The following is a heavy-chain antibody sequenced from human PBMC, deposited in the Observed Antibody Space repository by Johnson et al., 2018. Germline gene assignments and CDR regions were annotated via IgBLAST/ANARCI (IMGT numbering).Heavy chain of an antibody. CDR3: AKEGVMEWEYYGPFQY. J-gene: IGHJ1*01. CDR2: IWYDGSKK. D-gene: IGHD1-26*01. Sequence: QVQLVESGGGVVQPGRSLRLSCEASGFTFSSYGMHWVRQVPGKGPERGAVIWYDGSKKYYADAVKGRFTISRDNTKTPLSLQINSLRAEETAVYYCAKEGVMEWEYYGPFQYWGPGTLVTVSS. V-gene: IGHV3-33*06. CDR1: GFTFSSYG.